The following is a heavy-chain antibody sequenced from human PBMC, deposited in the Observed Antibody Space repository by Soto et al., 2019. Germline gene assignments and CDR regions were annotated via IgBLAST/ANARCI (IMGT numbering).Heavy chain of an antibody. CDR2: IYPGDSDT. CDR3: ARHDLEYSIQDGWFDP. CDR1: GYSFTSYW. V-gene: IGHV5-51*01. Sequence: GESLKISCKGSGYSFTSYWIGWVRQMPGKGLEWMGIIYPGDSDTRYSPSFQGQVTISADKSISTAYLQWSSLKASDTAMYYCARHDLEYSIQDGWFDPWGQGTLVTVSS. J-gene: IGHJ5*02. D-gene: IGHD6-6*01.